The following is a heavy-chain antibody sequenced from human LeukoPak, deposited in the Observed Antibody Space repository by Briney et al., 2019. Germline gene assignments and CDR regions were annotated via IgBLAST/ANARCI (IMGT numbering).Heavy chain of an antibody. Sequence: GGSLRLSCAASGFSFNNYAMSWVRQTPGKGLEWVSAITGSGDDTYHADSVKGRFTISRDNSENTLYLQMNNLRVDDSAVYHCAKGFGCSYGYGLDYWGQGTLVTVSS. V-gene: IGHV3-23*01. D-gene: IGHD5-18*01. CDR3: AKGFGCSYGYGLDY. J-gene: IGHJ4*02. CDR2: ITGSGDDT. CDR1: GFSFNNYA.